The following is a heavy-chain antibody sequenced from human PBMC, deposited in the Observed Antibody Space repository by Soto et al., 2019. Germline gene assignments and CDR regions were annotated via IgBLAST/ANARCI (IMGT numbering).Heavy chain of an antibody. D-gene: IGHD2-2*01. V-gene: IGHV4-39*02. CDR2: IYYSGST. CDR3: AREEVSCSSTSCYADYYYGMDV. CDR1: GGSISSSSYY. J-gene: IGHJ6*02. Sequence: SETLSLTCTVSGGSISSSSYYWGWIRQPPGKGLEWIGSIYYSGSTYYNPSLKSRVTISVDTSKNQFSLKLSSVTAADTAVYYCAREEVSCSSTSCYADYYYGMDVWGQGTTVTVSS.